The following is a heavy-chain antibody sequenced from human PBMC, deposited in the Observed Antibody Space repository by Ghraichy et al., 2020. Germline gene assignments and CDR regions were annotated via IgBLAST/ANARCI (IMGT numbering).Heavy chain of an antibody. CDR3: AKDPYSSGWPDYFDY. CDR2: ISGSGGST. D-gene: IGHD6-19*01. J-gene: IGHJ4*02. CDR1: GFTFSSYA. Sequence: GSLRLSCAASGFTFSSYAMSWVRQAPGKGLGWVSAISGSGGSTYYADSVKGRFTISRDNSKNTLYLQMNSLRAEDTAVYYCAKDPYSSGWPDYFDYWGQGTLVTVSS. V-gene: IGHV3-23*01.